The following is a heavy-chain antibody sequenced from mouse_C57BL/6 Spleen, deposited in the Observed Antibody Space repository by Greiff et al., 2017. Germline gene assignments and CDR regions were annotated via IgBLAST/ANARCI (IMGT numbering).Heavy chain of an antibody. J-gene: IGHJ3*01. V-gene: IGHV7-3*01. CDR3: ARYMEYGAGFAY. Sequence: EVMLVESGGGLVQPGGSLSLSCAASGFTFTDYYMSWVRQPPGKALEWLGFIRNKANGYTTEYSASVKGRFTISRDNSQSILYLQMNALRAEDSSNYYCARYMEYGAGFAYWGQGTLVTVSA. D-gene: IGHD1-2*01. CDR2: IRNKANGYTT. CDR1: GFTFTDYY.